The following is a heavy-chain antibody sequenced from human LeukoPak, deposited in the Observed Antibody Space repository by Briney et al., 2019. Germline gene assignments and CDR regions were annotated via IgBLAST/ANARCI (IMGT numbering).Heavy chain of an antibody. D-gene: IGHD4-23*01. CDR1: EFTFSNYA. CDR3: ARAVVTPDYYYGMDV. CDR2: ISYDGSKK. Sequence: GRSLRLSCAASEFTFSNYAMHWVRQVPGTGLEWVALISYDGSKKSYAASVKGRFTISRDNAKNSLYLQMNSLRAEDTAVYYCARAVVTPDYYYGMDVWGQGTTVTVSS. J-gene: IGHJ6*02. V-gene: IGHV3-30*04.